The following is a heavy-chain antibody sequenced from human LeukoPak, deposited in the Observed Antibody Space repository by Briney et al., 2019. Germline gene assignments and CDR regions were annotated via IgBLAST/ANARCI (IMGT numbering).Heavy chain of an antibody. CDR2: IYTSGST. CDR3: ARDDSSRAFDI. CDR1: GGSISSYY. V-gene: IGHV4-4*07. J-gene: IGHJ3*02. Sequence: PSETLSLTCTVSGGSISSYYWTWIRPPAEKGLEWIGRIYTSGSTNYNPSLKRRVTMSVDTSKNQFSLKLSSVTAADTAVYYCARDDSSRAFDIWGQGTMVTVSS. D-gene: IGHD3-22*01.